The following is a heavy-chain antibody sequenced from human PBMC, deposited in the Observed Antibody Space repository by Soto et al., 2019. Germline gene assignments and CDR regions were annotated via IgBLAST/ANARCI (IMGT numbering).Heavy chain of an antibody. CDR1: GYTFTSYD. CDR2: MNPNSGNT. D-gene: IGHD2-15*01. CDR3: ALMGSYCSGGSCYRPPLAFDI. Sequence: ASVKVSCKASGYTFTSYDINWVRQATGQGLEGMGWMNPNSGNTGYAQKFQGRVTMTRNTSISTAYMELSSLRSEDTAVYYCALMGSYCSGGSCYRPPLAFDIWGQGTMVTVSS. V-gene: IGHV1-8*01. J-gene: IGHJ3*02.